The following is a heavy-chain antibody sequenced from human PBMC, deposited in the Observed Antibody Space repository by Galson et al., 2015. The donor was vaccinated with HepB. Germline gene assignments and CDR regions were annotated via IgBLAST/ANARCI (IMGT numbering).Heavy chain of an antibody. V-gene: IGHV3-30*02. CDR3: AKDPTYYYGSGSLNTYYYYGMDV. J-gene: IGHJ6*02. D-gene: IGHD3-10*01. CDR2: IRYDGSNK. Sequence: SLRLSCAASGFTFSSSGMHWVRQAPGQGLEWVAFIRYDGSNKYYADSVKGRFTISRDNSKNTLYLQMNSLRAEDTAVYYCAKDPTYYYGSGSLNTYYYYGMDVWGQGTTVTVSS. CDR1: GFTFSSSG.